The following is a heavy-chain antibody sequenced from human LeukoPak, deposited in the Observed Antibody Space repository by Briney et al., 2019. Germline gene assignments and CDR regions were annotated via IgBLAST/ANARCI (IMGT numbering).Heavy chain of an antibody. Sequence: GRSLRLSCAASGVTFSSYGMHWVRQAPGKGLEWVAVISYDGSNKYYADSVKGRFTISRDNSKNTLYLQMNSLRAEDTAVYYCALNSGLDYWGQGTLVTVSS. J-gene: IGHJ4*02. V-gene: IGHV3-30*03. CDR2: ISYDGSNK. CDR1: GVTFSSYG. CDR3: ALNSGLDY. D-gene: IGHD1-26*01.